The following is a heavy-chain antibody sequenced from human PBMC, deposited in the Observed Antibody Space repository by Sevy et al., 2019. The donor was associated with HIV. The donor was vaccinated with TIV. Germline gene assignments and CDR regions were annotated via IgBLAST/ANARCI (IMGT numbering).Heavy chain of an antibody. CDR1: GFSFSSYG. Sequence: LSLTCAASGFSFSSYGMHWVRQAPGKGLEWMSYIQYDGSNKDYAESVKGRFTISRDNSKNTLYLQMNSLRVEDTAVFYCVKEGGGEGGDHWGQGTLVTVSS. CDR2: IQYDGSNK. D-gene: IGHD2-21*01. CDR3: VKEGGGEGGDH. V-gene: IGHV3-30*02. J-gene: IGHJ4*02.